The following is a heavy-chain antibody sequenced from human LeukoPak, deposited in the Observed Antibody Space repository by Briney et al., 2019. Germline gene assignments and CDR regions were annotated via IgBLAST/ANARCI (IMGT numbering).Heavy chain of an antibody. J-gene: IGHJ6*02. CDR2: INPNSGGT. Sequence: GASVKVSCKASGYTFTGYYMHWVRQAPGQGLEWMGWINPNSGGTNYAQKFQGWVTMTRDTSTSTVYMELSSLRSEDTAVYYCARDPVRELDYGMDVWGQGTTVTVSS. V-gene: IGHV1-2*04. CDR3: ARDPVRELDYGMDV. D-gene: IGHD3-10*02. CDR1: GYTFTGYY.